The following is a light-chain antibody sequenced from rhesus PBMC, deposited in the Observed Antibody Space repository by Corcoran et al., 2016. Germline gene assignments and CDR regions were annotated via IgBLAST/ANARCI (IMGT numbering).Light chain of an antibody. Sequence: DIQMTQSPSSLSASVGDRVTITCRASQGIHTFLNWYQQKPGKPPKRLIYGASSLDRGVPSRFSGGGAGTDFTLTISSLQPEDFATYYCLQYNSDPYSFGQGTKIEIK. CDR3: LQYNSDPYS. J-gene: IGKJ2*01. V-gene: IGKV1-43*02. CDR2: GAS. CDR1: QGIHTF.